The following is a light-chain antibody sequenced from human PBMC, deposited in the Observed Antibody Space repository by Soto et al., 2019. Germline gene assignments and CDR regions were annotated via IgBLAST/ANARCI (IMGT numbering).Light chain of an antibody. Sequence: QSALTQSPSASGSPGQSVTISCTGTSSDIGGYNSVSWYQQHPGKAPKVMIYDVTKRPSGVPDRFSGSKSGNTASLTVSALQAEDEADYYCSSYTDRKNLVVGTGTKVTVL. V-gene: IGLV2-8*01. J-gene: IGLJ1*01. CDR3: SSYTDRKNLV. CDR1: SSDIGGYNS. CDR2: DVT.